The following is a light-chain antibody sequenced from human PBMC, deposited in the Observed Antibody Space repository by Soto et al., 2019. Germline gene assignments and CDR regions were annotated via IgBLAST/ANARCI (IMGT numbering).Light chain of an antibody. CDR1: QDISTS. CDR2: SAS. J-gene: IGKJ2*01. V-gene: IGKV1-8*01. Sequence: AIRMTQSPSSFSASTGDRVTITCRASQDISTSLAWYQQRPGKAPKLLIYSASSLQSGVPANFSGSGSGTDFTLTISCLQSEDFATYYYQQYYSYPYTFGQGTKVEIK. CDR3: QQYYSYPYT.